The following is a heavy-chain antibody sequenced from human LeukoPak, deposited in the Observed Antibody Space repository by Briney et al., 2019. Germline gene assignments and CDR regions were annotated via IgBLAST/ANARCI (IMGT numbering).Heavy chain of an antibody. CDR1: GFTFSSYA. CDR2: ISSSSSYI. J-gene: IGHJ4*02. Sequence: GGSLRLSCAASGFTFSSYAMSWVRQAPGKGLEWVSSISSSSSYIYYADSVKGRFTISRDNAKNSLYLQMNSLRAEDTAVYYCARRGRYSGYGTLGIAVAGPSYYFDYWGQGTLVTVSS. V-gene: IGHV3-21*01. CDR3: ARRGRYSGYGTLGIAVAGPSYYFDY. D-gene: IGHD6-19*01.